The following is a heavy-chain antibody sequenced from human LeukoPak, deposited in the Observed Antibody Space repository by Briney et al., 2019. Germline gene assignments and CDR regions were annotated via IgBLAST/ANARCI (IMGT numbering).Heavy chain of an antibody. CDR3: ARDGFGELPITPYFDY. CDR2: ISYDGSNK. Sequence: PGRSLRLSCAASGFTFSSYAMHWVRQAPGKGLEWVAVISYDGSNKYHADSVKGRFTISRDNSKNTLYLQMNSLRAEDTAVYYCARDGFGELPITPYFDYWGQGTLVTVSS. D-gene: IGHD3-10*01. V-gene: IGHV3-30*01. J-gene: IGHJ4*02. CDR1: GFTFSSYA.